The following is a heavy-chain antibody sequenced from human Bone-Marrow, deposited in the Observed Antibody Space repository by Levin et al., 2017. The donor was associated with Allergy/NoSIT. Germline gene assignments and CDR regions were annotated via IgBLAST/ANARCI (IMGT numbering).Heavy chain of an antibody. J-gene: IGHJ3*01. Sequence: GSLRLSCTVSGGSISLYYWSWVRQPPGKGLEWIGYIHYSGTSDYNPSLKSRATISVDTSKNQFSLRLTSVTAADTALYFCARNFGNDAFDLWGHGTMVAVSS. V-gene: IGHV4-59*01. D-gene: IGHD1-14*01. CDR2: IHYSGTS. CDR1: GGSISLYY. CDR3: ARNFGNDAFDL.